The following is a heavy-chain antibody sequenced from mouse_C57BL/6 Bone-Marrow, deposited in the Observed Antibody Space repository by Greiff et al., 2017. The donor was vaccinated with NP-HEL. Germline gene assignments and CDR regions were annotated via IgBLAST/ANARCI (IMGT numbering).Heavy chain of an antibody. D-gene: IGHD1-1*01. CDR3: AIESTVVATDAY. V-gene: IGHV1-74*01. CDR2: IHPSDSDT. J-gene: IGHJ3*01. Sequence: QVQLQQPGAELVKPGASVKVSCKASGYTFTSYWMHWVKQRPGQGLEWIGRIHPSDSDTNYNQKFKGKATLTVDKSSSTAYMQLSSLTSEDSAVYYCAIESTVVATDAYWGQWTLVTVSA. CDR1: GYTFTSYW.